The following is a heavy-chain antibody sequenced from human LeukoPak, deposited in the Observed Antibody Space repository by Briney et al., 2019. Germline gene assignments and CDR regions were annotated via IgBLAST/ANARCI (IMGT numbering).Heavy chain of an antibody. CDR3: ARGPRASSSWYTPPSYNWFDP. V-gene: IGHV3-7*01. J-gene: IGHJ5*02. CDR2: IKQDGSEK. Sequence: GGSLRLSCAASGFTFSSYWMSWVRQAPGKGLEWVANIKQDGSEKYYVDSVKGRFTISRDNAKNSLYLQMNSLRAEDTAVYYCARGPRASSSWYTPPSYNWFDPWGQGTLVTVSS. CDR1: GFTFSSYW. D-gene: IGHD6-13*01.